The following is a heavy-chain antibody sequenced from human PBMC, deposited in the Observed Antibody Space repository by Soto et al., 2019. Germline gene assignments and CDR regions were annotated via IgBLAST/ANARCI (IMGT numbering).Heavy chain of an antibody. V-gene: IGHV1-69*01. Sequence: QVQLVQSGAEVKKPGSSVKVSCKASGGTFSSYAISCVRQSPGQGLEWMGGIIPIFGTANYAQKFQVRVTITADESTRTAYMELSRLRSEDTAVYYCARGGVTFGGVIVLGYWGQGTLVTASS. CDR1: GGTFSSYA. CDR2: IIPIFGTA. D-gene: IGHD3-16*02. J-gene: IGHJ4*02. CDR3: ARGGVTFGGVIVLGY.